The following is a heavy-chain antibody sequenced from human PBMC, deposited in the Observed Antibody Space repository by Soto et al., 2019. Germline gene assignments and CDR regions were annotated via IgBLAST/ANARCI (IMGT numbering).Heavy chain of an antibody. J-gene: IGHJ6*02. D-gene: IGHD7-27*01. Sequence: SETLSLTCIVSGDSVTSGSYYWTWLRQPPGKGLEWIGYISYTGRIKYNPSLQSRVTISVDTSKNDFSLNLSSVTAADTAVYFCAREWGLLPYYVMNVWGHGTAVTVSS. CDR3: AREWGLLPYYVMNV. V-gene: IGHV4-61*03. CDR1: GDSVTSGSYY. CDR2: ISYTGRI.